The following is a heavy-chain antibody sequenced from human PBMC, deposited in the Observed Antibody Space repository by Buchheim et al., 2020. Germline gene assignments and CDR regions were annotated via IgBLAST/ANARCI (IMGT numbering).Heavy chain of an antibody. J-gene: IGHJ4*02. V-gene: IGHV3-30*18. CDR3: AKDSSVTTWGRFDY. Sequence: QMQLVESGGGVVQPGRSLRLSCAASGFTFSSYGMHWVRQAPGKGLEWVAVISYDGSNKYYADSVKGRFTISRDNSKNTLYLQMNSLRAEDTAVYYCAKDSSVTTWGRFDYWGQGTL. D-gene: IGHD4-17*01. CDR2: ISYDGSNK. CDR1: GFTFSSYG.